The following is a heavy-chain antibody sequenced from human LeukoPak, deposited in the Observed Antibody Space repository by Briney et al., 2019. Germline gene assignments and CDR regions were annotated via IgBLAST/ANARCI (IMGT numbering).Heavy chain of an antibody. Sequence: ASVKVSCKASGYTFTGYYMHWVRQALGQGLEWMGWINPNSGGTNYAQKFQGRVTMTRDTSISTAYMELSRLRSDDTAVYYCARECIRTARITIFGVVGYWGQGTLVTVSS. J-gene: IGHJ4*02. CDR2: INPNSGGT. V-gene: IGHV1-2*02. CDR3: ARECIRTARITIFGVVGY. D-gene: IGHD3-3*01. CDR1: GYTFTGYY.